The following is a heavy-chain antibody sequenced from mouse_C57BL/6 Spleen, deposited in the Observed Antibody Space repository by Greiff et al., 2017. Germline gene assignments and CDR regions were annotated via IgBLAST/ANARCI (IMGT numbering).Heavy chain of an antibody. J-gene: IGHJ2*01. CDR1: GFTFSSYA. V-gene: IGHV5-4*01. Sequence: EVQLQESGGGLVKPGGSLKLSCAASGFTFSSYAMSWVRQTPEKRLEWVATISDGGSYTYYPDNVKGRFTISRDNAKNNLYLQMSHLKSEDTAMYYCARGSVGDYWGQGTTLTVSS. CDR3: ARGSVGDY. CDR2: ISDGGSYT.